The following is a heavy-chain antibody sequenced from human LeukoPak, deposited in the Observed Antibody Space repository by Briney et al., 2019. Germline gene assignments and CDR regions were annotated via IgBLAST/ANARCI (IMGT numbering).Heavy chain of an antibody. Sequence: SETLSLTCTVSGGSITSYYWSWIRQPPGKGLEWIGYIYYSGSTNHNPSLKSRVTMSVVTSKNQFSLKLSSVTAADTAVYYCARGLEGYYYYYYMDVWGKGTTVTVSS. CDR1: GGSITSYY. CDR3: ARGLEGYYYYYYMDV. D-gene: IGHD2-15*01. V-gene: IGHV4-59*01. CDR2: IYYSGST. J-gene: IGHJ6*03.